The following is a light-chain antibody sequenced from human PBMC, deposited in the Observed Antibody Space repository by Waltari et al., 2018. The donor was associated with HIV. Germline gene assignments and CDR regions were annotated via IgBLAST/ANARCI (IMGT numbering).Light chain of an antibody. J-gene: IGLJ2*01. Sequence: QSALTQPPSVSGPLGQSVTISCTATSSDVGNYNEVSWYQQAPGTPPQLMIYDVSNRPSGVPDRFSGSKSGNTASLTISGLQAEDEADYYGSSFTTSITVVFGGGTKLTVL. CDR1: SSDVGNYNE. V-gene: IGLV2-18*02. CDR3: SSFTTSITVV. CDR2: DVS.